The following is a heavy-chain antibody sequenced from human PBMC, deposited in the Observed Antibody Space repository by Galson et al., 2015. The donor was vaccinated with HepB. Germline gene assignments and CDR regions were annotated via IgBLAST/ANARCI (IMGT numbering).Heavy chain of an antibody. CDR1: GFTFSDYY. D-gene: IGHD2-8*01. CDR3: ARVASVYVYYFDY. Sequence: SLRLSCAASGFTFSDYYMSWVRQAPGKGLEWVSYISTSNSYTNYADSVKGRFTISRDNAKNSLYLQMHSLRAEDTAVYYCARVASVYVYYFDYWGQGALVTVSS. J-gene: IGHJ4*02. CDR2: ISTSNSYT. V-gene: IGHV3-11*06.